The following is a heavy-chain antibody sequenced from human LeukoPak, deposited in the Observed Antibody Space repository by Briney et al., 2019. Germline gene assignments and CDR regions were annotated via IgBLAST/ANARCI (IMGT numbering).Heavy chain of an antibody. CDR2: INSDGSST. D-gene: IGHD2-15*01. V-gene: IGHV3-74*01. CDR3: ARASFWFDYSGYYFDY. CDR1: GFTFSHYW. Sequence: GGSLRLSCAASGFTFSHYWMQWVRQAPGKGLVWVSRINSDGSSTTYADSVKGRFTISRDNAKNTVYLQMNSLRAEDTAVYYCARASFWFDYSGYYFDYWGQGTLVTVSS. J-gene: IGHJ4*02.